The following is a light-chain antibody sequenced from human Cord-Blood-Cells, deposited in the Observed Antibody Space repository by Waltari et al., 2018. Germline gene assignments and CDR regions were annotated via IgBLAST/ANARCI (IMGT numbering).Light chain of an antibody. CDR1: QSVCSN. V-gene: IGKV3-15*01. J-gene: IGKJ4*01. CDR2: GAS. CDR3: QQYNNWPPLT. Sequence: EIVMTQTPATLSASPGERATLSCRASQSVCSNLAWYQQKPGQAPRLLIYGASTRATGIPAMFSGSGSGTEFTLTISSLQSEDFAVYYCQQYNNWPPLTFGGGTKVEIK.